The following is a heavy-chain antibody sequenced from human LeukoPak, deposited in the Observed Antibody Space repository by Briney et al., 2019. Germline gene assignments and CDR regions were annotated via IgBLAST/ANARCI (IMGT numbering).Heavy chain of an antibody. CDR3: ARDGVAVAADLDY. CDR1: GYTFTGYY. Sequence: EASVKVSCKASGYTFTGYYMHWVRQAPGQGLEWMGWINPNSGGTNYAQKFQGRVTMTRDTSISTAYMELSRLRSDDTAVYYCARDGVAVAADLDYWGQGTLVTVSS. CDR2: INPNSGGT. J-gene: IGHJ4*02. V-gene: IGHV1-2*02. D-gene: IGHD3-3*01.